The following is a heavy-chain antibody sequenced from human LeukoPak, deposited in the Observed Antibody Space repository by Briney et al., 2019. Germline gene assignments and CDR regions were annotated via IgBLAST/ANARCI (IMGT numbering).Heavy chain of an antibody. Sequence: GGSLRLSCAASGFTFSSYAMSWVRQAPGKGLEWVSAISGSGGSTYYADSVKGRFTISRDNSKNTLYLQMNSLRAEDTAVYYCAKQRWELLRSARFDPWGQGTLVTVSS. CDR3: AKQRWELLRSARFDP. D-gene: IGHD1-26*01. J-gene: IGHJ5*02. V-gene: IGHV3-23*01. CDR1: GFTFSSYA. CDR2: ISGSGGST.